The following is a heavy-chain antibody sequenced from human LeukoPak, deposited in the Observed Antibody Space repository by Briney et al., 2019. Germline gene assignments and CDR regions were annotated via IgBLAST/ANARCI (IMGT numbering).Heavy chain of an antibody. V-gene: IGHV4-39*01. CDR3: ARAMGAIDY. D-gene: IGHD1-26*01. CDR1: GGSISSSSYY. J-gene: IGHJ4*02. CDR2: IYYSGST. Sequence: PSETLSLTCTVSGGSISSSSYYWGWIRQPPRKGLEWIGSIYYSGSTYYNPSLKSRVTISVDTSKNQFSLKLSSVTAADTAVYYCARAMGAIDYWGQGTLVTVSS.